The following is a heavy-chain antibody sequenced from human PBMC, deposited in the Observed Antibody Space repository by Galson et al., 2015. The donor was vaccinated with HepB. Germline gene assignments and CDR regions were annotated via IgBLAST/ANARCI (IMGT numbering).Heavy chain of an antibody. V-gene: IGHV4-38-2*02. CDR3: AFGGGASEYFQH. CDR1: GYSISSGYY. J-gene: IGHJ1*01. CDR2: IYHSGST. Sequence: LSLTCTVFGYSISSGYYWGWIRQPPGKGLEWIGSIYHSGSTYYNPSLKSRVTISVDTSKNQFSLKLSSVTAADTAVYYCAFGGGASEYFQHWGQGTLVTVSS. D-gene: IGHD3-16*01.